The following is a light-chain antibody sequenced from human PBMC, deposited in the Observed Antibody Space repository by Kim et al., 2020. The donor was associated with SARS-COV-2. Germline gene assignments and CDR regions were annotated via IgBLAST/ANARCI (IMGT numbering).Light chain of an antibody. CDR1: QSVSSSY. Sequence: LSLSQGERATLSCRASQSVSSSYLAWYQQKPGQAPRLLIYGASSRATGIPDRFSGSGSGTDFTLTISRLEPEDFAVYYCQQYDGTFGQGTKVDIK. J-gene: IGKJ1*01. V-gene: IGKV3-20*01. CDR3: QQYDGT. CDR2: GAS.